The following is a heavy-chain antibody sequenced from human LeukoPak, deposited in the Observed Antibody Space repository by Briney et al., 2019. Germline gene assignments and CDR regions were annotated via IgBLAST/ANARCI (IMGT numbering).Heavy chain of an antibody. CDR1: GFTFSDYS. CDR3: ARSRSVSNYKGMDI. V-gene: IGHV3-21*01. J-gene: IGHJ6*02. CDR2: ISSSSYYI. D-gene: IGHD5/OR15-5a*01. Sequence: KSGGSLRLSCPASGFTFSDYSMSWVRQAPGKGLEWVSSISSSSYYIYYADSVKGRFTISRDNARNSVYLQMNSLRAEDTAVYYCARSRSVSNYKGMDIWGQGTTVTVSS.